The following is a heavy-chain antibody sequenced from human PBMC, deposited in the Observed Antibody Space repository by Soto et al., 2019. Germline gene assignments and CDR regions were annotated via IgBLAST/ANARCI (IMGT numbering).Heavy chain of an antibody. CDR1: GFTFSSYA. CDR2: ISYDGSNK. V-gene: IGHV3-30-3*01. Sequence: PGGSLRLSCAASGFTFSSYAMHWVRQAPGKGLEWVAVISYDGSNKYYADSVKGRFTISRDNSKNTLYLQMNSLRAEDTAVYYCARVLLWFGPFDYWGQGTLVTVS. D-gene: IGHD3-10*01. CDR3: ARVLLWFGPFDY. J-gene: IGHJ4*02.